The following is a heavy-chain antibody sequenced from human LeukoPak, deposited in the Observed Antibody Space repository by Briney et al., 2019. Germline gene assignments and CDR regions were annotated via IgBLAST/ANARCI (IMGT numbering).Heavy chain of an antibody. Sequence: SETLSLTCTVSGYSISSGFHWGWIRPPPGKGLEWIGNIYHNGSTYYNPSLKGQVTMSVDTSKNHFSLTLGSVTAADTAVYYCARGQKYRSGYTVTELGSGYFDYWGQGTLVTVSS. CDR1: GYSISSGFH. CDR3: ARGQKYRSGYTVTELGSGYFDY. CDR2: IYHNGST. J-gene: IGHJ4*02. V-gene: IGHV4-38-2*02. D-gene: IGHD5-18*01.